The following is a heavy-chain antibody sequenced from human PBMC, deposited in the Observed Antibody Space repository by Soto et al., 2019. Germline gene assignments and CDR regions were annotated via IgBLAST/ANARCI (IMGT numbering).Heavy chain of an antibody. CDR1: GFTFTSFA. D-gene: IGHD1-26*01. Sequence: QAGGSLRLSCAASGFTFTSFAVSWVRQAPGKGLEWVSAISGSGGATYYADSVKGRFTVSRDNSKSTVYLELNNLSAEDTAVYHCAMNQGVELVPLATVDWFDPWGQGSVVTVSS. CDR2: ISGSGGAT. J-gene: IGHJ5*02. CDR3: AMNQGVELVPLATVDWFDP. V-gene: IGHV3-23*01.